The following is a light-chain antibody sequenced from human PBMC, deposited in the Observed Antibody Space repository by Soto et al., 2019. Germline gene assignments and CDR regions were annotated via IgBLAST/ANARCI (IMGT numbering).Light chain of an antibody. Sequence: EIVLTQSPGTLSFSPGERATLSCRASQSVSSSYLAWYQQKPGQAPRLLIYGASSRATGIPDRFSGSGSGTDFTLTISRLEPEDFAVYYCQQYGSSFGQGTKVDIK. CDR1: QSVSSSY. J-gene: IGKJ1*01. V-gene: IGKV3-20*01. CDR2: GAS. CDR3: QQYGSS.